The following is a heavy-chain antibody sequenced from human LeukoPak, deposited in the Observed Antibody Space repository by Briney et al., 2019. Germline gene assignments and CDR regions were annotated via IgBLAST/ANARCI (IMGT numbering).Heavy chain of an antibody. J-gene: IGHJ6*02. CDR1: GYTFTGYY. CDR2: INPNSGGT. Sequence: ASVKVSCKASGYTFTGYYMHWVRQAPGQGLEWMGWINPNSGGTNYAQKFQGRVTMTRDTSISTAYMELSRLRSDDTAVYYCARLVGYCSSTSCPHYYYGMDVWGQGTTVTVSS. D-gene: IGHD2-2*01. V-gene: IGHV1-2*02. CDR3: ARLVGYCSSTSCPHYYYGMDV.